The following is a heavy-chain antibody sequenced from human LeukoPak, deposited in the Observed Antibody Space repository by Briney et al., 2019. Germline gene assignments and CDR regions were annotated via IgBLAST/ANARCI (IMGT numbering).Heavy chain of an antibody. CDR3: AKHSWWSGYFYFLPFDY. V-gene: IGHV3-23*01. Sequence: GGSLRLSCAASEFTFSTYGTSWVRQAPGKGLEWVSGINYSGDSTYYADSVKGRFTISRDNSKNTLYLQMNSLRVEDTAVYYCAKHSWWSGYFYFLPFDYWGQGTLVTVSS. D-gene: IGHD3-3*01. CDR2: INYSGDST. CDR1: EFTFSTYG. J-gene: IGHJ4*02.